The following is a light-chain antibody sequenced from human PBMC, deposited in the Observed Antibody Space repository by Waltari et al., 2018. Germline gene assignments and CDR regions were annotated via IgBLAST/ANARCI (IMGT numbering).Light chain of an antibody. J-gene: IGKJ1*01. CDR3: HQYYSLPRT. V-gene: IGKV1-NL1*01. CDR2: AAS. Sequence: TCRASQDISNSLAWYQQTPGKAPKLLLYAASTLESGVPVRFSGSGSGTDYTLTISSLQPEDFATYYCHQYYSLPRTFGQGTKVEVE. CDR1: QDISNS.